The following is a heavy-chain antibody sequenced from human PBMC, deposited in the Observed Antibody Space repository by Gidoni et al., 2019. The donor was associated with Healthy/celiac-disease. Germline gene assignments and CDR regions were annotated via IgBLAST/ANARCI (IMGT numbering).Heavy chain of an antibody. CDR1: GFTFSSYA. Sequence: EVQLLESGGGLVQPGGSLRLSCAASGFTFSSYAMRWVRQAPGKGLEWVSASRGSGGSTYYADSVKGRFTISRDNSKNTLYLQMNSLRAEDTAVYYCAKSTGYSYGFLNHDAFDIWGQGTMVTVSS. V-gene: IGHV3-23*01. CDR2: SRGSGGST. J-gene: IGHJ3*02. CDR3: AKSTGYSYGFLNHDAFDI. D-gene: IGHD5-18*01.